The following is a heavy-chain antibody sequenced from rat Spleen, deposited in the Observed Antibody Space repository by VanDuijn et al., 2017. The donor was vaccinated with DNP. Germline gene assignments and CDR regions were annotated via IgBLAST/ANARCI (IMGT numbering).Heavy chain of an antibody. J-gene: IGHJ4*01. CDR1: GFTFSDYY. D-gene: IGHD1-2*01. CDR3: VRRHLRQLYKSMDA. Sequence: EVQLVESGGGLVQPGRSLKLSCAASGFTFSDYYMAWVRQAPTKGLEWVAYISYEGSGTYYGDSVKGRFTISRDNAKSTLYLQMNSLRSEDMATYYCVRRHLRQLYKSMDAWGQGTSVTVSS. CDR2: ISYEGSGT. V-gene: IGHV5-22*01.